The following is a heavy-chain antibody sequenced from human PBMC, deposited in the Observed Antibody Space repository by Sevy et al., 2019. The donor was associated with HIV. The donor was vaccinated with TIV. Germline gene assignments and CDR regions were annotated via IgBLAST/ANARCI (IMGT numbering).Heavy chain of an antibody. CDR2: ISSSGQYI. Sequence: GGSLRLSCGASGFTFSRYSMNWVRQAPGKGLEWVSYISSSGQYIQYADSGRGRFTISRDNARDSLDLQMNSLRAEDTAVYFCVRGDYSTSGNWFDPWGQGTLVTVSS. CDR3: VRGDYSTSGNWFDP. D-gene: IGHD6-13*01. J-gene: IGHJ5*02. CDR1: GFTFSRYS. V-gene: IGHV3-21*01.